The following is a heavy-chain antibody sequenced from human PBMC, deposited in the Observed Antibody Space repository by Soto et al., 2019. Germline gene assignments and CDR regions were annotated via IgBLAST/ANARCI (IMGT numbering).Heavy chain of an antibody. V-gene: IGHV3-7*01. D-gene: IGHD1-1*01. J-gene: IGHJ5*02. CDR2: ITKDGSNK. CDR3: AREWNPLNWFDP. CDR1: GFTVSPYY. Sequence: LRLSCAAAGFTVSPYYMSWVRQAPGKGLEWLAMITKDGSNKYYADSVKGRFTISRDNSKNSLYLQMNSLRDEDTAVYYCAREWNPLNWFDPWGQGTLVTVSS.